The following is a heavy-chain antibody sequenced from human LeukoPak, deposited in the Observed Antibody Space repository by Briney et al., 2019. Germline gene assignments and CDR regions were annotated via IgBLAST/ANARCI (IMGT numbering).Heavy chain of an antibody. Sequence: GGSLRLSCAASGFTFNNYAMSWVRQAPGKGLEWVSAISGSGGATYFADSVKGRFTISRDNSKNTLYLQMRSLRAEDTAVYYCAKALGSIVVTASDYWGQGTLVTVSS. CDR3: AKALGSIVVTASDY. V-gene: IGHV3-23*01. CDR2: ISGSGGAT. J-gene: IGHJ4*02. CDR1: GFTFNNYA. D-gene: IGHD5-12*01.